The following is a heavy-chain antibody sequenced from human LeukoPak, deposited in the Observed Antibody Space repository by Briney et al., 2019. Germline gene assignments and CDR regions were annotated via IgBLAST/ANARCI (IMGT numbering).Heavy chain of an antibody. V-gene: IGHV3-53*01. CDR1: GFTVSDNY. CDR2: VYSGGST. D-gene: IGHD5-12*01. Sequence: GGSLRLSCAVSGFTVSDNYMTWVRQAPGKGLEWVSVVYSGGSTYYADSVKGRFTMSRDNSKNTLYLQMNSLRAEDTAVYYCAKGRRDIVFNWFDPWGQGTLVTVSS. CDR3: AKGRRDIVFNWFDP. J-gene: IGHJ5*02.